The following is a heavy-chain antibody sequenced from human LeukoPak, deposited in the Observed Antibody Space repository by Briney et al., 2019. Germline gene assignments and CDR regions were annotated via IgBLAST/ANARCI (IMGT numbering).Heavy chain of an antibody. CDR3: ARDDCGDTCYPGGY. D-gene: IGHD2-21*01. V-gene: IGHV1-3*01. Sequence: ASVKVSCKASGYTFINYVVHWVRQAPGQRPEWMGWIKADNGDTKYSHHFQGRVTIARDTSASTAYMELSSLTSEDTALYYCARDDCGDTCYPGGYWGQGTLVTVSS. CDR2: IKADNGDT. CDR1: GYTFINYV. J-gene: IGHJ4*02.